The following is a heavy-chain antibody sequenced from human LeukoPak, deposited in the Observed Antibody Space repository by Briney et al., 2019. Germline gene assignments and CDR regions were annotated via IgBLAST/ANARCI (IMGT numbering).Heavy chain of an antibody. V-gene: IGHV4-30-4*01. J-gene: IGHJ4*02. CDR3: ARGSDYGDPIPFDY. Sequence: PSETLSLTCTVSGGSISSGDYYWSWIRQPPGKGLEWIGYIYYSGSTYYNPSLKSRVTISVDTPKNQFSLKLSSVTAADTAVYYCARGSDYGDPIPFDYWGQGTLVTVSS. CDR1: GGSISSGDYY. CDR2: IYYSGST. D-gene: IGHD4-17*01.